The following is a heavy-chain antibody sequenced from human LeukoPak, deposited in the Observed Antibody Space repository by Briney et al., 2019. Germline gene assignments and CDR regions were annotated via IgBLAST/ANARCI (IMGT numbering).Heavy chain of an antibody. D-gene: IGHD2-15*01. CDR2: VSWNSAMV. CDR3: AKDRTSTPDAFDI. J-gene: IGHJ3*02. CDR1: AFTFGDYA. V-gene: IGHV3-9*01. Sequence: GGSLRLSCAATAFTFGDYAMHWVRQAPGKGLEWVSGVSWNSAMVGYADSMKGRFTISRDNTKNSLYLQMNSLGAEDTALYYCAKDRTSTPDAFDIWGQGTMVTVSS.